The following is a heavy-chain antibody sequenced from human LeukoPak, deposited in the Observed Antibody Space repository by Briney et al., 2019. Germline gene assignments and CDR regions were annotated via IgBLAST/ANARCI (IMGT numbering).Heavy chain of an antibody. D-gene: IGHD6-19*01. V-gene: IGHV3-30*02. Sequence: GGSLRLSCAASGFTFSSYGMHWVRQAPGKGLEWVTSIRSDGGIKYYAASVKGRFTISKDSSKNTLYLQMNSLRAEDTAVYYYAKDFSGWYNYFDYWGQGTLVTVSS. CDR1: GFTFSSYG. CDR2: IRSDGGIK. J-gene: IGHJ4*02. CDR3: AKDFSGWYNYFDY.